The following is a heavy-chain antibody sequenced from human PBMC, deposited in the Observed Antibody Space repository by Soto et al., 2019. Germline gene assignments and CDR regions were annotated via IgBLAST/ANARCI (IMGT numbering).Heavy chain of an antibody. CDR1: GGSISSYY. V-gene: IGHV4-59*08. D-gene: IGHD3-16*01. CDR2: IYYSGST. Sequence: PSETLSLTCTVSGGSISSYYWSWIRQPPGKGLEWIGYIYYSGSTNYNPSLKSQVTISADTSKNQFSLKLSSVTAADTAVYYCARAWGFYFDYWGQGTLVTVSS. CDR3: ARAWGFYFDY. J-gene: IGHJ4*02.